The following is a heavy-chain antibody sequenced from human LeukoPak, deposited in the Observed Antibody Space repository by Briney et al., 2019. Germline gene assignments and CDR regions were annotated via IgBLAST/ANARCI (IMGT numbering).Heavy chain of an antibody. Sequence: GGSLGLSCAASGFTFSSYSMNWVRQAPGKGLEWVSSISSTSSYIYYADSVKGRFTISRDNAKNSLYLQMNSLRAEDTAVYYCARDPLKRAFDIWGQGTMVTVSS. CDR3: ARDPLKRAFDI. CDR1: GFTFSSYS. CDR2: ISSTSSYI. J-gene: IGHJ3*02. V-gene: IGHV3-21*01.